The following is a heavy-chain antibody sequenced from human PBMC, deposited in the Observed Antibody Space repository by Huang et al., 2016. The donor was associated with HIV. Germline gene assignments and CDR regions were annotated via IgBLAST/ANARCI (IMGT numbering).Heavy chain of an antibody. J-gene: IGHJ4*02. Sequence: QVQLVQSGAEVKKPGASVKVSCKASGYAFTSYYVHWVRQAPGQGLEGMGIINPRDGSTSYAQKFQGRVTTTRDTSTNTVFMELSSLRSEDTAVYYCARDRDFYDSSGYWGFNYFDYWGQGTLVTVSS. D-gene: IGHD3-22*01. CDR3: ARDRDFYDSSGYWGFNYFDY. V-gene: IGHV1-46*01. CDR1: GYAFTSYY. CDR2: INPRDGST.